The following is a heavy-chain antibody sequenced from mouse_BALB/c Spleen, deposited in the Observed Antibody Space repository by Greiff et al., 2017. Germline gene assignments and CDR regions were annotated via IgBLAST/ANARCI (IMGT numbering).Heavy chain of an antibody. J-gene: IGHJ4*01. V-gene: IGHV14-4*02. Sequence: VQLQQSGAELVRSGASVKLSCTASGFNIKDYYMHWVKQRPEQGLEWIGWIDPENGDTEYAPKFQGKATMTADTSSNTAYLQLSSLTSEDTAVYYCNAGGYYDYYAMDYWGQGTSVTVSS. CDR3: NAGGYYDYYAMDY. D-gene: IGHD2-3*01. CDR1: GFNIKDYY. CDR2: IDPENGDT.